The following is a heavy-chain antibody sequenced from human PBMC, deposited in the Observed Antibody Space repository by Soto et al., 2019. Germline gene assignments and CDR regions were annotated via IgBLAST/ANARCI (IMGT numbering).Heavy chain of an antibody. V-gene: IGHV1-69*06. CDR3: ARLYTNGWYFPGVEY. Sequence: SVQVSCKASGGIFNSYIIAWVRQAPGQGLEWMGGIIPVSGTANYGQKFKDRVTITADTSTTTTYLELRSLTSEDTAVYFCARLYTNGWYFPGVEYWGQGTLVTVSS. J-gene: IGHJ4*01. CDR1: GGIFNSYI. D-gene: IGHD6-19*01. CDR2: IIPVSGTA.